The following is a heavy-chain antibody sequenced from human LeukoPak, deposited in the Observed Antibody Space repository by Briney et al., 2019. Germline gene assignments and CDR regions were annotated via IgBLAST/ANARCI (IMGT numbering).Heavy chain of an antibody. CDR2: ISGSGGST. CDR3: AKPLLGSSLSNY. V-gene: IGHV3-23*01. CDR1: GFTFSSYA. D-gene: IGHD6-13*01. Sequence: GGSLRLSCAASGFTFSSYAMSWVCQAPGKGLEWVSAISGSGGSTYYADSVKGRFTISRDNSKNTLYLQMNSLRAEDTAVYYCAKPLLGSSLSNYWGQGTLVTVSS. J-gene: IGHJ4*02.